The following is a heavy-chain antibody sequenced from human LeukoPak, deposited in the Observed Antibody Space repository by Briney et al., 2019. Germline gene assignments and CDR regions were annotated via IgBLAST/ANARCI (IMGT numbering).Heavy chain of an antibody. CDR1: GFTFSDYY. J-gene: IGHJ6*03. V-gene: IGHV3-11*04. CDR3: AGRRDGYNYDYYMDV. CDR2: ISSSGSTI. D-gene: IGHD5-24*01. Sequence: GGSLRLXCAASGFTFSDYYMSWSRQAPGKGLEWVSYISSSGSTIYYADSVKGRFTISRDNAKNSLYLQMNSLRAEDTAVYYCAGRRDGYNYDYYMDVWGKGTTVTVSS.